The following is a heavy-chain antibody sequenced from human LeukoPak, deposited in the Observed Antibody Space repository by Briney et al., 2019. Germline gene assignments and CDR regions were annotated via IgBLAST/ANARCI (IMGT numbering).Heavy chain of an antibody. CDR2: INPSGGST. D-gene: IGHD3-22*01. J-gene: IGHJ4*02. CDR3: ARDSLYYYDSSGYSGDFDY. V-gene: IGHV1-46*01. CDR1: GYTFTSYY. Sequence: ASVKVSCKASGYTFTSYYMHWVRQAPGQGLEWMGIINPSGGSTSYVQKFQGRVTMTRDTSTSTVYMELSSLRSEDTAVYYCARDSLYYYDSSGYSGDFDYWGQGTLVTVSS.